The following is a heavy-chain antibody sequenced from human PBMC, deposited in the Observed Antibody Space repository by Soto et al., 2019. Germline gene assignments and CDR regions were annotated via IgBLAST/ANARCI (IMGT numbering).Heavy chain of an antibody. D-gene: IGHD3-16*01. CDR3: ARGGTPIDD. CDR2: ISAYNGNT. CDR1: GYTFTNFG. V-gene: IGHV1-18*01. Sequence: QVKLVQSGAEVKKPGASVKVSCKASGYTFTNFGISWVRQAPGQGREWMGWISAYNGNTNYAQNFQGRVTMTTATSTSTGSMELRRLRSDDTAMYYCARGGTPIDDWGQGTLVTVSS. J-gene: IGHJ4*02.